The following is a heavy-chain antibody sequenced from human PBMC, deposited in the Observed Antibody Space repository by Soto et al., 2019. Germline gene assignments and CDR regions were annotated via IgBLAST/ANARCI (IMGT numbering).Heavy chain of an antibody. CDR1: GYTFTSYG. Sequence: QVQLVQSGAEVKKPGASVKVSCKASGYTFTSYGISWERQAPGQGLEWMGWISAYNGNTNYAQKLQGRVTMTTDTSTSTAYMELRSLRSDDTAVYYCARAPLRFPHYYYYYGMDVWGQGTTVTVS. CDR3: ARAPLRFPHYYYYYGMDV. D-gene: IGHD3-16*01. J-gene: IGHJ6*02. V-gene: IGHV1-18*01. CDR2: ISAYNGNT.